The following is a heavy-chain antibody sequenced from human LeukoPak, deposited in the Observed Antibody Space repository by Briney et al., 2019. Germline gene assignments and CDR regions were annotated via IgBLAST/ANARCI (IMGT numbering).Heavy chain of an antibody. CDR1: GYTFTGYY. D-gene: IGHD3-22*01. J-gene: IGHJ4*02. V-gene: IGHV1-2*02. CDR3: ASSAPYYYDNSSYPFDY. Sequence: ASVKVSCKASGYTFTGYYMHWVRQAPGQGLEWMGWINPNSGGTNYAQKFQGRVTMTRDTSISTAYMELSRLRSDDTAVYYCASSAPYYYDNSSYPFDYWGQGTLVTVSS. CDR2: INPNSGGT.